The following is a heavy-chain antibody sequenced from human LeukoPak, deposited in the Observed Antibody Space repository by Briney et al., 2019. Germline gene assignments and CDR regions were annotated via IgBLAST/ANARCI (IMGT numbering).Heavy chain of an antibody. V-gene: IGHV4-59*01. Sequence: PSETLSLTCTVSGGSISSYYWSWIRQPPGKGLEWIGYIYYSGSTNYNPSLKSRVTISVDTSKNQFSLELRSVTAADTAVYYCARTNQISETAFDIWGQGTMVIVSS. CDR1: GGSISSYY. CDR2: IYYSGST. J-gene: IGHJ3*02. D-gene: IGHD1-14*01. CDR3: ARTNQISETAFDI.